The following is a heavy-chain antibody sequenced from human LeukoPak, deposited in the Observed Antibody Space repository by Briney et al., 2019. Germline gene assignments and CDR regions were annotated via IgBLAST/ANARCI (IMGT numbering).Heavy chain of an antibody. CDR2: ISAYNGNT. CDR3: ARATDYYGSGSYQVRGSSWFDP. D-gene: IGHD3-10*01. V-gene: IGHV1-18*01. J-gene: IGHJ5*02. CDR1: GYTFTSYG. Sequence: ASVKVSCKASGYTFTSYGISWVRQAPGQGLEWMGWISAYNGNTNYAQKLQGRVTMTTDTSTSTAYMELRSLRSDDTAVYYCARATDYYGSGSYQVRGSSWFDPWGQGTLVTVSS.